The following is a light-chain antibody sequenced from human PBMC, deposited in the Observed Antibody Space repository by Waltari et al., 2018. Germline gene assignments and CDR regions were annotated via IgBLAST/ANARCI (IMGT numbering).Light chain of an antibody. V-gene: IGKV3-20*01. CDR2: DVS. CDR3: QHYVTLPVT. CDR1: QSVSRL. Sequence: EIVLTQSPGTLSLSPGERATLSCRASQSVSRLVWYQQKPGQAPRLLIYDVSTRATGIPDRFSGSGSGTDFSLTISRLESEYFAVYYCQHYVTLPVTFGQGTKVEIK. J-gene: IGKJ1*01.